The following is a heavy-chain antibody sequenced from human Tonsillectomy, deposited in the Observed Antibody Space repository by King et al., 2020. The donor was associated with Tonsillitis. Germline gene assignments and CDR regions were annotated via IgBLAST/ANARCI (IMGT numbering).Heavy chain of an antibody. J-gene: IGHJ3*02. CDR1: GVSISSGGYS. CDR2: IYEGGNT. D-gene: IGHD3-22*01. Sequence: QLQESGSGLVKPSQTLSLTCAVSGVSISSGGYSWSWIRQPPGKGLEWIGYIYEGGNTDYNPSLKSRVTISVDRSKNQFSLRLSSVTAADTAVYYCTKSSAEGYDAFDIWGQGKMVTVSS. V-gene: IGHV4-30-2*01. CDR3: TKSSAEGYDAFDI.